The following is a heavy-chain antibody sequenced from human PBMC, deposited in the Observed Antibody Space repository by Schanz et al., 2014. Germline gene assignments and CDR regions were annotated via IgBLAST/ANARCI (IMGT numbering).Heavy chain of an antibody. V-gene: IGHV4-59*01. Sequence: QLQLQESGPGLMRPSKTLSLTCTVAGASTRGYYWTWIRRTPQHGLQWIGYVYYSGSTSYNPSLESGVSISLDTSKNQFFLRLHSVTAADTGVYYCARDRGTGERYFDHWGQGILVTVSS. J-gene: IGHJ4*02. CDR1: GASTRGYY. CDR3: ARDRGTGERYFDH. CDR2: VYYSGST. D-gene: IGHD1-1*01.